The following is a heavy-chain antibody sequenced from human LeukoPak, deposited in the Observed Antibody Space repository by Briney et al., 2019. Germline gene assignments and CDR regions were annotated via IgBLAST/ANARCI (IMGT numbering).Heavy chain of an antibody. Sequence: KASETLSLTCTVSGGSISSYYWSWIRQPAGKGLEWIGRIYTSGSTNYNPSLKSRVTMSVDTSKNQFSLKLSSVTAADTAVYYCARECSSTSCYRAHRAFDIWGQGTMVTVSS. D-gene: IGHD2-2*02. V-gene: IGHV4-4*07. CDR2: IYTSGST. CDR3: ARECSSTSCYRAHRAFDI. J-gene: IGHJ3*02. CDR1: GGSISSYY.